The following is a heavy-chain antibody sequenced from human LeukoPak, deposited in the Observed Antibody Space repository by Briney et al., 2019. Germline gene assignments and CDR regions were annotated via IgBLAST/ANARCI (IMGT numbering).Heavy chain of an antibody. Sequence: ASVKVSCKASGYTFPSYDINWVRQATGQGLEWMGWMNPNSGNTGYARKFQGRVTMTRNTSISTAYMELSSLRSEDTAVYYCARGPVQRRLQSTNNWFDPWGQGTLVTVSS. CDR3: ARGPVQRRLQSTNNWFDP. CDR2: MNPNSGNT. J-gene: IGHJ5*02. CDR1: GYTFPSYD. D-gene: IGHD5-24*01. V-gene: IGHV1-8*01.